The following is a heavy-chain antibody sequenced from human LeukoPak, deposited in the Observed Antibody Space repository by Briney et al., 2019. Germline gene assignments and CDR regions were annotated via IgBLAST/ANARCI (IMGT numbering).Heavy chain of an antibody. CDR1: GASISTGGFY. CDR2: IYYTGSV. D-gene: IGHD3-10*01. Sequence: SQTLSLTCTISGASISTGGFYWTWIRQPPGEGLEWIGYIYYTGSVDYNASLKSRLTISLDTSKNRFSLKLNSVTAADTAVYYCARDHSYYFGSQTSTQDVWCQGTAVTVSS. CDR3: ARDHSYYFGSQTSTQDV. J-gene: IGHJ6*02. V-gene: IGHV4-31*03.